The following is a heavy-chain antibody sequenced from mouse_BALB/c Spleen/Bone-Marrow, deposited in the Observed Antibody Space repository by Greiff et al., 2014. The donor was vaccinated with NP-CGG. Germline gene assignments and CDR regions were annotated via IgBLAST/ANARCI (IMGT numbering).Heavy chain of an antibody. D-gene: IGHD2-2*01. J-gene: IGHJ4*01. V-gene: IGHV1-15*01. CDR1: GYKFTDYE. CDR2: IDPETGGT. Sequence: QVQLQHSGAELVRPGASVTLSCKASGYKFTDYEMHWVKQTPVHGLEWIGSIDPETGGTAYNQNFKGKATLTADRSSTTAYMELRSLTSEDSAVYYCTREGIYFGYDVPMDYWGQGTSVTVSS. CDR3: TREGIYFGYDVPMDY.